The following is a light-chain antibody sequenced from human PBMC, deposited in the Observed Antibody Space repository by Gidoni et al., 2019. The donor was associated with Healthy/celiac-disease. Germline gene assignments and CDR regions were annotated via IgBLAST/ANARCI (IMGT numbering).Light chain of an antibody. Sequence: DIQMPQSPSSLSASVGDRVTITCQASQDISNYLNWYQQKPEKAPKLLIYDASNLETGVPSRFGGSGSGTDFNFTISSLQPEDIATYYCQQYDNLPPFGPGTKVDIK. CDR3: QQYDNLPP. CDR2: DAS. V-gene: IGKV1-33*01. CDR1: QDISNY. J-gene: IGKJ3*01.